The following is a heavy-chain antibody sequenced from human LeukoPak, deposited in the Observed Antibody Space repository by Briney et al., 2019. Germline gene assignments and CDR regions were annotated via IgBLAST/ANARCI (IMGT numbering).Heavy chain of an antibody. V-gene: IGHV3-23*01. Sequence: GRSLRLSCAASGFTFSSFGMSWVRQAPGKGLEWVSSISAGGSGTYFADSVKGRFRISRDNSKSTLFLQMNSLRVEDTAIYYCATLSSGGSGSYHHYWGQGTLVTVSS. D-gene: IGHD3-10*01. CDR2: ISAGGSGT. CDR3: ATLSSGGSGSYHHY. J-gene: IGHJ4*02. CDR1: GFTFSSFG.